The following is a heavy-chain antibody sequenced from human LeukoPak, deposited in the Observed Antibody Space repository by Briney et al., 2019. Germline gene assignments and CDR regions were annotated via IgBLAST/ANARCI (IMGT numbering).Heavy chain of an antibody. Sequence: GASVKVSCKASGGTFSSYAISWVRQAPGQGLEWMGWISAYNGNTNYAQKLQGRVTMTTDTSTSTAYMELRSLRSDDTAVNYRARVIWHGGTGFDPWGQGTLVTVSS. V-gene: IGHV1-18*01. CDR3: ARVIWHGGTGFDP. J-gene: IGHJ5*02. CDR2: ISAYNGNT. CDR1: GGTFSSYA. D-gene: IGHD3-16*01.